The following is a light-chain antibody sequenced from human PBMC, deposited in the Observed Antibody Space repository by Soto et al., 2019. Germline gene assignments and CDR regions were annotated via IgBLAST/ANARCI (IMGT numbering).Light chain of an antibody. CDR1: SSDIGGYKY. CDR3: YSYTVSTSLL. Sequence: QSALTQPASVSGSPGQSITISCTGTSSDIGGYKYVSWYQQHPGKAPKLIIYEVSNRPSGVSNRFSGSKSGNTASLTISGLQAEDEGDYYCYSYTVSTSLLFAGGTQLTVL. CDR2: EVS. V-gene: IGLV2-14*01. J-gene: IGLJ2*01.